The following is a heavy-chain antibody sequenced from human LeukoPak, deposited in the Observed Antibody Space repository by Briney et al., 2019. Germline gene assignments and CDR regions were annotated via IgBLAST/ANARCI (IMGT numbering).Heavy chain of an antibody. V-gene: IGHV4-59*08. J-gene: IGHJ3*02. CDR2: IYYSGST. CDR3: ARPLGSKNAFDI. D-gene: IGHD1-1*01. Sequence: SETLSLTCTVSGGSISTHCWTWIRQSPGKGLEWIGNIYYSGSTNYDPSLKSRVSISVDTSKNQFSLKLNSVTAADTAVYYCARPLGSKNAFDIWGQGTMVTVSS. CDR1: GGSISTHC.